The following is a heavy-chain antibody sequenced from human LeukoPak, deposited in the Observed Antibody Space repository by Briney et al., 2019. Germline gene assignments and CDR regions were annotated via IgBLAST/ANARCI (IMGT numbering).Heavy chain of an antibody. Sequence: SGGSLRLSCAASGFTFSSYAMSWVRQAPGKGLEWVSAISGSGGSTYYADSVKGRFTISRDNSKNTLYLQMNSLRVEDTAVYYCAKGHADSSGYYYFDSWGQGTLVTVSS. CDR3: AKGHADSSGYYYFDS. J-gene: IGHJ4*02. CDR2: ISGSGGST. V-gene: IGHV3-23*01. CDR1: GFTFSSYA. D-gene: IGHD3-22*01.